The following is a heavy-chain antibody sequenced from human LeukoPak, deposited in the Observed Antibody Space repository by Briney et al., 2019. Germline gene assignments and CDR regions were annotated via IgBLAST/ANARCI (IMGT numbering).Heavy chain of an antibody. V-gene: IGHV4-34*01. CDR2: INHSGST. D-gene: IGHD3-10*01. Sequence: SETLSLTCAVYGGPFSGYYWSWIRQPPGKGLEWIGEINHSGSTNYNPSLKSRVTISVDTSKNQFSLKLSSVTAADTAVYYCARAASVGMVRGEPGGVDYWGQGTLVTVSS. CDR3: ARAASVGMVRGEPGGVDY. J-gene: IGHJ4*02. CDR1: GGPFSGYY.